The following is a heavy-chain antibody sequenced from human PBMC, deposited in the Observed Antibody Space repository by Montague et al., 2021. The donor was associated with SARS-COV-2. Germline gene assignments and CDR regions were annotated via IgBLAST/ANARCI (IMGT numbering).Heavy chain of an antibody. CDR2: IYFGGGT. CDR3: ARDVGKGFSGYETVGRFDY. J-gene: IGHJ4*02. CDR1: GGSISSSNYV. V-gene: IGHV4-39*07. Sequence: SETLSLTCTVSGGSISSSNYVWGWIRQPPGKGLEWIGSIYFGGGTYYNPSLRSRVTISVDTSKNHFSLKLTSVTAADTAVYYCARDVGKGFSGYETVGRFDYWGQGTPVTVSS. D-gene: IGHD5-12*01.